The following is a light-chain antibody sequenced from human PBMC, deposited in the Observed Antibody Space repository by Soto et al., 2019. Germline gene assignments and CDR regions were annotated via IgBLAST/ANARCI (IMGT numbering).Light chain of an antibody. CDR2: EGS. CDR3: CSYAGSRTFGVV. J-gene: IGLJ2*01. Sequence: QSALTQPASVSGSPGQSITISCTGTNSHVGSYNLVSWYQQHPDKAPQLIIYEGSKRPSGISNRFSASKSGNTASLTISGLQAEDEAYYYCCSYAGSRTFGVVFGGGTKLTVL. CDR1: NSHVGSYNL. V-gene: IGLV2-23*03.